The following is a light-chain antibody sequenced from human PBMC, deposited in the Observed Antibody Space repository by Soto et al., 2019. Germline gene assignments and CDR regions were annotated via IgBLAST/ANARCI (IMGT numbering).Light chain of an antibody. CDR3: QRRSNWPPGT. CDR2: DAS. CDR1: QSVSSY. J-gene: IGKJ2*01. V-gene: IGKV3-11*01. Sequence: EIVLTQSPATLSLSPGERATLSCRASQSVSSYLAWYQQKPGQAPRLLIYDASNRATGIPARFSGSGSGTDFTLTISSREPEDFGVYYCQRRSNWPPGTFGQGTKLEIK.